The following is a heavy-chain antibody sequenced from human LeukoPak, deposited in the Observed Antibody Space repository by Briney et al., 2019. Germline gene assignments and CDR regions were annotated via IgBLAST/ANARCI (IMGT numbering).Heavy chain of an antibody. CDR3: ARVRGGYRYYFDY. Sequence: SETLSLTCTVSGGSISSYYWSWIRQPPGKGLEWIGYIYYSGSTNYNPSLKSRVTISVDTSKNQFSLKLSSVTAADTAVYYCARVRGGYRYYFDYWGQGTLVTVSS. V-gene: IGHV4-59*01. CDR2: IYYSGST. D-gene: IGHD2-15*01. J-gene: IGHJ4*02. CDR1: GGSISSYY.